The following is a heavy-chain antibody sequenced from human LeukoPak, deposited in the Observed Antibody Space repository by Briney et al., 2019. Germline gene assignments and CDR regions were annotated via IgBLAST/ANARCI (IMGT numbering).Heavy chain of an antibody. Sequence: SETLSLTCTVSGGSMSSGGYYWSWIRQHPGKGLEWIGYIYYSGSPYYNPSLKSRVTISVDTSKNQLSLKLSSVTAADTAVYYCARVAVSNDAFDIWGQGTMVTVSS. CDR2: IYYSGSP. CDR3: ARVAVSNDAFDI. CDR1: GGSMSSGGYY. V-gene: IGHV4-31*03. J-gene: IGHJ3*02.